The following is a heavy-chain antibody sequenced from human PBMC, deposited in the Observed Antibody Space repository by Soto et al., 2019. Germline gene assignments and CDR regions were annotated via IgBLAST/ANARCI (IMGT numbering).Heavy chain of an antibody. CDR3: ARDSLRTRWFDP. CDR2: MNPNSGNT. CDR1: GYTFTSYD. J-gene: IGHJ5*02. D-gene: IGHD2-15*01. V-gene: IGHV1-8*01. Sequence: QVPLVQSGAEVKKPGASVKVSCKASGYTFTSYDITWVRQATGQGLGWMGWMNPNSGNTGYAQKFQGRVTMTRNTSISTAYMELSSLRSEDTAVYYCARDSLRTRWFDPWGQGTLVTVSS.